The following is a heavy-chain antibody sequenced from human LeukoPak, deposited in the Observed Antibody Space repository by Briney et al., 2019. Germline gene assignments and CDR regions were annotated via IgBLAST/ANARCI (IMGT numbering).Heavy chain of an antibody. CDR2: INHSGST. V-gene: IGHV4-34*01. CDR1: GRSFSGYY. Sequence: SETLSLTCAVYGRSFSGYYWSWIRQPPGKRLEWIGEINHSGSTNYNPSLKSRVTISVDTSKNQFSLKLSSVTAADTAVYYCARGRYCSSTSCYDFQHWGQGTLVTVSS. CDR3: ARGRYCSSTSCYDFQH. J-gene: IGHJ1*01. D-gene: IGHD2-2*01.